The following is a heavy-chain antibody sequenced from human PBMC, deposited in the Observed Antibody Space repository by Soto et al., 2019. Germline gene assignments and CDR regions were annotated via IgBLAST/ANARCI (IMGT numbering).Heavy chain of an antibody. CDR3: ARLHPLSDSSSWYGYYYYGMDV. Sequence: GESLKISCKGSGYSFTSYWISWVRQMPGKGLEWMGRIDPSDSYTNYSPSFQGHVTISADKSISTAYLQWSSLKASDTAMYYCARLHPLSDSSSWYGYYYYGMDVWGQGTKVTVSS. D-gene: IGHD6-13*01. CDR2: IDPSDSYT. CDR1: GYSFTSYW. J-gene: IGHJ6*02. V-gene: IGHV5-10-1*01.